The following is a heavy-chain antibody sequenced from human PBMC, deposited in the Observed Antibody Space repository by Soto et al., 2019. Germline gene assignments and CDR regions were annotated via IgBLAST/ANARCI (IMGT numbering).Heavy chain of an antibody. Sequence: EEQLLESGGSVLQRGGSLRLSCAGSGFIFSNYAMTWVRQAPGKGLEWVSRISGRGGSTYYADSVKGRLTMSRDNSKNTLYLQMNSLSAEDTAIYYCARRAGGAVVWYYDLWGRGTPVTV. CDR2: ISGRGGST. J-gene: IGHJ2*01. D-gene: IGHD2-21*01. CDR1: GFIFSNYA. V-gene: IGHV3-23*01. CDR3: ARRAGGAVVWYYDL.